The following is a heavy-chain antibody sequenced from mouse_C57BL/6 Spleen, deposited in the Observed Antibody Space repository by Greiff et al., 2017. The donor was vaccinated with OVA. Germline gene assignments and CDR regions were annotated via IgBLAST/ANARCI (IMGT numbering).Heavy chain of an antibody. CDR1: GYTFTSYW. V-gene: IGHV1-59*01. CDR3: ARGTTVVATNDY. Sequence: QVQLKQPGAELVRPGTSVKLSCKASGYTFTSYWMHWVKQRPGQGLEWIGVIDPSDSYTNYNQKFKGKATLTVDTSSSTAYMQLSSLTSEDSAVYYCARGTTVVATNDYWGQGTTLTVSS. CDR2: IDPSDSYT. D-gene: IGHD1-1*01. J-gene: IGHJ2*01.